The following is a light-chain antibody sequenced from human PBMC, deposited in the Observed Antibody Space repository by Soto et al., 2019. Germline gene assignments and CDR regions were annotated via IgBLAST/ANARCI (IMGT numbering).Light chain of an antibody. Sequence: ENVLTQSPATLSLSPGERATLSCRASQSISSHLAWYQQKPGQAPRLLMYDASNRATGIPARFSGSGSGTDFTLTISSLEPEDFAVYYCQQRTTWPLTFGGGTMVEIK. CDR2: DAS. V-gene: IGKV3-11*01. CDR1: QSISSH. J-gene: IGKJ4*01. CDR3: QQRTTWPLT.